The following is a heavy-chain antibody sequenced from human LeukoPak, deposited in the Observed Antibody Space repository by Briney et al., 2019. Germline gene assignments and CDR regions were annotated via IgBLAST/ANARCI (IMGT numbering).Heavy chain of an antibody. V-gene: IGHV4-59*01. CDR2: IYYSGST. CDR1: GGSISSYY. D-gene: IGHD4-17*01. Sequence: PSETLSLTCTVSGGSISSYYWSWIRQPPGKGLEWIGYIYYSGSTNYNPSPKSRVTISVDTSKNQFSLKLSSVTAADTAVYYCASHDYESSFDYWGQGTLVTVSS. CDR3: ASHDYESSFDY. J-gene: IGHJ4*02.